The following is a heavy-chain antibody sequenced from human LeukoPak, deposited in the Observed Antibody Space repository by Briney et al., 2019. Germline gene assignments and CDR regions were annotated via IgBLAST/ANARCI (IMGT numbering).Heavy chain of an antibody. D-gene: IGHD3-3*01. CDR3: ARDFLADFWSGYPLFYYYGMDV. CDR2: ISSSSSTI. V-gene: IGHV3-48*01. CDR1: GFTFSNAW. Sequence: PGGSLRLSCAASGFTFSNAWMNWVRQAPGKGLEWVSYISSSSSTIYYADSVKGRFTISRDNAKNSLYLQMNSLRAEDTAVYYCARDFLADFWSGYPLFYYYGMDVWGQGTTVTVSS. J-gene: IGHJ6*02.